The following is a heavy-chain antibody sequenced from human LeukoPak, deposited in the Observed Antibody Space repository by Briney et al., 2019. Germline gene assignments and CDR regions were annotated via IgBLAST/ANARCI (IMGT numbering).Heavy chain of an antibody. CDR1: GLSVHSNRAA. J-gene: IGHJ6*02. Sequence: SHTLSHTCGISGLSVHSNRAALNRIAQSQARGLDCLGRTYYRSQRYNDYAVSVKSRITTNPDTSKHQFSLQLNSVTPADTAVYYCARDRYIWILSAGYYYYGMDVWGQGTTVTVSS. D-gene: IGHD1-20*01. CDR3: ARDRYIWILSAGYYYYGMDV. CDR2: TYYRSQRYN. V-gene: IGHV6-1*01.